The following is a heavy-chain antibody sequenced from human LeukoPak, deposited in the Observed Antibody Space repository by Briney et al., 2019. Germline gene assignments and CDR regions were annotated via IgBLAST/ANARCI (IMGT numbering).Heavy chain of an antibody. CDR2: ISSNGSST. D-gene: IGHD3-16*01. CDR3: ATRYAY. V-gene: IGHV3-64*01. J-gene: IGHJ4*02. Sequence: PGGSLRLSCAAPGLTFSGYAMHWVRQTPGKGLEYFSAISSNGSSTYYANSVKGRFTISRDNSKNTLYLQMGSLRGEDTAVYYCATRYAYWGQGTLITVSS. CDR1: GLTFSGYA.